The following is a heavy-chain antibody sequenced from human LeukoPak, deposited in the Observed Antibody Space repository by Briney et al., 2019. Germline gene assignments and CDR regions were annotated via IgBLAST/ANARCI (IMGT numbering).Heavy chain of an antibody. CDR1: GYTFTSYD. J-gene: IGHJ6*03. CDR3: ARRRRGRITIFGVVHSPYYMDV. V-gene: IGHV1-8*01. CDR2: MNPNSGNT. Sequence: GASVKVSCKASGYTFTSYDINWVRQATGQGLEWMGWMNPNSGNTGYAQKFQGRVTMTRNTSISTAYMELSSLRSEDTAVYYCARRRRGRITIFGVVHSPYYMDVWGKGTTVTVSS. D-gene: IGHD3-3*01.